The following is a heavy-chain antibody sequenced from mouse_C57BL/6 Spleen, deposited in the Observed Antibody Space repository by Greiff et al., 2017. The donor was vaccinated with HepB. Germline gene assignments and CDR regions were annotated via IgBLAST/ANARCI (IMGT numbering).Heavy chain of an antibody. CDR3: ARSRDHYNGSSYGYYYAMDY. CDR1: GYTFTSYW. CDR2: INPSNGGT. V-gene: IGHV1-53*01. D-gene: IGHD1-1*01. Sequence: QVHVKQPGTELVKPGASVKLSCKASGYTFTSYWMHWVKQRPGQGLEWIGNINPSNGGTNYNEKFKSKATLTVDKSSSTAYMQLSSLTSEDSAVYYCARSRDHYNGSSYGYYYAMDYWGQGTSVTVSS. J-gene: IGHJ4*01.